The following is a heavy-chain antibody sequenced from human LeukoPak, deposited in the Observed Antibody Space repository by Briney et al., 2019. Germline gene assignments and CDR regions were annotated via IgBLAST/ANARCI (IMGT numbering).Heavy chain of an antibody. D-gene: IGHD5-24*01. V-gene: IGHV4-39*07. CDR3: ARDAMATFDY. Sequence: PSETLSLTCTVSGGSLSSSSTSYWGWIRQPPGKGLEWIGSMNYGGTSHYNPSLKSRVTMSVDTSKNQFSLKLSSVTAADTAVYYCARDAMATFDYWGQGTLVTVSS. CDR1: GGSLSSSSTSY. CDR2: MNYGGTS. J-gene: IGHJ4*02.